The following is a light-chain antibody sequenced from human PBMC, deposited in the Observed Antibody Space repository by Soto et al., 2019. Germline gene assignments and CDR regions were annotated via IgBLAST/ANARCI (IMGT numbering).Light chain of an antibody. CDR1: QSFSSN. J-gene: IGKJ4*01. V-gene: IGKV3-15*01. CDR3: QQYNSWPLT. Sequence: EIVMTQSPATPSVSPGERATLSCRASQSFSSNLAWYKQKPGQAPRLLIYGASTRAPGVPARLSGSGSGIEFTFTISSLQSEDFAVYYCQQYNSWPLTFGGGTKVDIK. CDR2: GAS.